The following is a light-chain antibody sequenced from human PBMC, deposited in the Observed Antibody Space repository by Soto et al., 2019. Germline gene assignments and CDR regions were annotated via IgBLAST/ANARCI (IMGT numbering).Light chain of an antibody. J-gene: IGLJ1*01. CDR2: EVS. CDR3: SSYAGSDNYV. CDR1: SSDVGGYNF. Sequence: QSVLTQPPSASGSPGQSVTISCTRTSSDVGGYNFVSWYQQYPGKAPKLMIYEVSKRPSGVPDRFSGSKSGNTASLTVSGLQAEDEADYYCSSYAGSDNYVFGTGTKLTVL. V-gene: IGLV2-8*01.